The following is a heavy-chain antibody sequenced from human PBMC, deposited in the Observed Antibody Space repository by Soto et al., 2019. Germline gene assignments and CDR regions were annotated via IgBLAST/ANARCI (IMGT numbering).Heavy chain of an antibody. V-gene: IGHV3-53*01. J-gene: IGHJ4*01. CDR2: IYSGGST. CDR3: ARDHLWAFDY. D-gene: IGHD3-3*02. CDR1: GFTVSSNY. Sequence: PGGSLRLSCAASGFTVSSNYMSWVRQAPGKGLEWVSVIYSGGSTYYADSVKGRFTISRDNSKNTLYLQMNSLRDEDTAVYFCARDHLWAFDYWGHGGLVTVSS.